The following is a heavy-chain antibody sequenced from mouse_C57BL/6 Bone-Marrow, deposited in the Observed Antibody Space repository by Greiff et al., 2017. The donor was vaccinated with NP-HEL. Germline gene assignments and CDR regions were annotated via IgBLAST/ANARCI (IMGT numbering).Heavy chain of an antibody. D-gene: IGHD2-4*01. CDR3: AHYDYDDWYVDV. CDR2: IYPGSGST. J-gene: IGHJ1*03. CDR1: GYTFTSYW. Sequence: VQLQQPGAELVKPGASVKTSCKASGYTFTSYWITWVKQRPGQGLEWIGDIYPGSGSTNYNEKFKSKATLTVDTSSSTAYMQLSSLTSEDSAVYYCAHYDYDDWYVDVWGTGTTVTVSS. V-gene: IGHV1-55*01.